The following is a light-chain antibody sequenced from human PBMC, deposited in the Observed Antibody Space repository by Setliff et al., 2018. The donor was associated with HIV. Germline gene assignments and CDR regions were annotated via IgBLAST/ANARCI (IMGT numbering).Light chain of an antibody. CDR3: QVWDRSGDHVI. CDR1: NIESKS. Sequence: LTQPPSVSVAPGKTARITCGGDNIESKSVHWYQQKPGQVPVLVVFDDSDRPSGIPARFSGSNSGSTATLTISRVEAGDEADYYCQVWDRSGDHVIFGGGTQLTVL. J-gene: IGLJ2*01. V-gene: IGLV3-21*03. CDR2: DDS.